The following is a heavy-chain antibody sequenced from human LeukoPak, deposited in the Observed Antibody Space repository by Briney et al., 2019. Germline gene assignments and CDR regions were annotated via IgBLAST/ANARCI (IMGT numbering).Heavy chain of an antibody. CDR2: ISYDGSNK. CDR1: GFTFDDYA. D-gene: IGHD3-22*01. V-gene: IGHV3-30*18. Sequence: GGSLRLSCAASGFTFDDYAMHWVRQAPGKGLEWVAVISYDGSNKYYADSVKGRFTISRDNSKNTLYLQMNSLRAEDTAVYYCAKDPFFYYYDSSGYYENWGQGTMVTVSS. CDR3: AKDPFFYYYDSSGYYEN. J-gene: IGHJ4*02.